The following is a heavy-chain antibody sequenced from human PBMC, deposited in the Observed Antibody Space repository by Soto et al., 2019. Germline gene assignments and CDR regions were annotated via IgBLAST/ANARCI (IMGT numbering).Heavy chain of an antibody. Sequence: SETLSLTCTVSGGSVTSTSYYWFWMRQPPGMGLEWIGYIYYSGSTYYNPSLKSRVTISVDTSKNQFSLKLSSVTAADTAVYYCARSADSSGYYPIDAFHIWGQGTMVTVSS. V-gene: IGHV4-61*01. CDR3: ARSADSSGYYPIDAFHI. CDR1: GGSVTSTSYY. D-gene: IGHD3-22*01. CDR2: IYYSGST. J-gene: IGHJ3*02.